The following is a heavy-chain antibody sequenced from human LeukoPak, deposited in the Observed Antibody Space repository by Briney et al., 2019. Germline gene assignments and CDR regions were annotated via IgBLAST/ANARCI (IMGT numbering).Heavy chain of an antibody. Sequence: SETLSLTCAVYGGSFSGFHWTWICQPPGKGLEWIGEINHSGSTNYNPSLRSRVTISVDTSKNQFSLKLFSVTAADTAVYYCARGRDDYNFAYWGQGTLVTVSS. D-gene: IGHD5-24*01. CDR2: INHSGST. CDR1: GGSFSGFH. J-gene: IGHJ4*02. CDR3: ARGRDDYNFAY. V-gene: IGHV4-34*01.